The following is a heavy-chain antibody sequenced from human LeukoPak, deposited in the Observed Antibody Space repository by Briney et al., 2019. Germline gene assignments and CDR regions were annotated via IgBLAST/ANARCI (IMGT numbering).Heavy chain of an antibody. V-gene: IGHV1-24*01. CDR1: GYTLTELS. Sequence: VASVTVSCKVSGYTLTELSMHWVRQAPGKGLEWMGGFDPKDGETIYAQKFQGRVTMTEDTSTDTAYMELSSLRSEDTAVYYCATDRAVVNWFDPWGQGTLVTVSS. J-gene: IGHJ5*02. D-gene: IGHD4-23*01. CDR3: ATDRAVVNWFDP. CDR2: FDPKDGET.